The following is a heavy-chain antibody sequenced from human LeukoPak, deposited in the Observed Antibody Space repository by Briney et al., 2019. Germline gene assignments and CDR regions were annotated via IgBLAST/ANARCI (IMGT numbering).Heavy chain of an antibody. V-gene: IGHV3-33*01. CDR1: GFTFRSHG. D-gene: IGHD1-26*01. CDR2: ICYDGSNK. CDR3: AGDRATSYFDY. J-gene: IGHJ4*02. Sequence: GGSLRLSCAASGFTFRSHGMHWVRQAPGKGLEWVAFICYDGSNKYYTDSVKGRFTISRDNSKNTLYLQMNSLRAEDTAVYYCAGDRATSYFDYWGQGALVTISS.